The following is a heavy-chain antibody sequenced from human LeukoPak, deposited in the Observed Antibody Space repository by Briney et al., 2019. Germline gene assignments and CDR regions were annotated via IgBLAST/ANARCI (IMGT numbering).Heavy chain of an antibody. V-gene: IGHV4-61*01. CDR3: ARDTTNVYYYDTSGYDH. CDR2: IYYSGST. J-gene: IGHJ4*02. CDR1: GYSVSSGSYY. Sequence: SETLSLTCTVSGYSVSSGSYYWSWIRQPPGKGLEWIGYIYYSGSTSYNPSLNSRVTISLDTSKNQFSLKLSSVTAADTAIYYRARDTTNVYYYDTSGYDHWGQGTLVTVSS. D-gene: IGHD3-22*01.